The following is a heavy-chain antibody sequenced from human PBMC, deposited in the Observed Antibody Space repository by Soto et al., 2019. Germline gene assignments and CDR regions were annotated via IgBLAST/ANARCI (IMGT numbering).Heavy chain of an antibody. Sequence: VGSLRLSCADSGFTFSSYAMSWVRQAPGKGLEWVSAISGSGGSTYYADSVKGRFTISRDNSKNTLYLQMNSLRAEDTTVYYCAKGPKGRYYIRWFDPWGQGTLVTVSS. D-gene: IGHD1-26*01. CDR3: AKGPKGRYYIRWFDP. J-gene: IGHJ5*02. CDR1: GFTFSSYA. CDR2: ISGSGGST. V-gene: IGHV3-23*01.